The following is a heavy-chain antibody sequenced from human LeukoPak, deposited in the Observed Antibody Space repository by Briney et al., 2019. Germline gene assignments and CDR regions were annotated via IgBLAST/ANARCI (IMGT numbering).Heavy chain of an antibody. CDR2: INHSGGT. V-gene: IGHV4-34*01. Sequence: GSLRLSCAASGFTFSRYAMSWVRQAPGKGLEWIGEINHSGGTNYNPSLKSRVTISVDTSKNQFSLKLSSVTAADTAVYYCARGLGGTTWYFDYWGQGTLVTVSS. J-gene: IGHJ4*02. CDR1: GFTFSRYA. D-gene: IGHD1-7*01. CDR3: ARGLGGTTWYFDY.